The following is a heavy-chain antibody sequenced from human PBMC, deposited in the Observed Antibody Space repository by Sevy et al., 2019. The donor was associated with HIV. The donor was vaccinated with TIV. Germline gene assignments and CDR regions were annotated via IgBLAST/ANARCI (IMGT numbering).Heavy chain of an antibody. J-gene: IGHJ3*02. CDR2: ISSSGSTI. D-gene: IGHD3-22*01. Sequence: GGYLRLSCVASGFTFSDYYMSWIRQAPGKGLEWVSYISSSGSTIYYADSVKGRFTISRDNAKNSLYLQMNSLRAEDTAVYYCAREPPYYYDSPDAFDIWGQGTMVTVSS. V-gene: IGHV3-11*04. CDR3: AREPPYYYDSPDAFDI. CDR1: GFTFSDYY.